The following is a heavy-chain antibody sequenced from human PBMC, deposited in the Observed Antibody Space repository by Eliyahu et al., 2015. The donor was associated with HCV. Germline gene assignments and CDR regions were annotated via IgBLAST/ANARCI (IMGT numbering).Heavy chain of an antibody. CDR3: ARRKEYSSSSMGLGRYYYYGMDV. V-gene: IGHV5-10-1*03. CDR1: GYSFTXYW. Sequence: EVQLVQSGAEVKKPGESLRISCKGSGYSFTXYWXXWVRQMPGKGXEWMGRIDPSXSYXNYSPSFQGHVTISADKSISTAYLQWSSLKASDTAMYYCARRKEYSSSSMGLGRYYYYGMDVWGQGTTVTVSS. J-gene: IGHJ6*02. CDR2: IDPSXSYX. D-gene: IGHD6-6*01.